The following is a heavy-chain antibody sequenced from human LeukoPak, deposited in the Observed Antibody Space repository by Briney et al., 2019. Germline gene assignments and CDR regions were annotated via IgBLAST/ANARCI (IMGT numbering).Heavy chain of an antibody. D-gene: IGHD6-19*01. J-gene: IGHJ4*02. CDR3: VKDSGWFHFDS. Sequence: GGSLRLSCAASGFTLDDYAMHWVRQAPGKGLEWVSGISWNSGSIGYADSVKGRFTISRDNAKSSLHLQMNGLRAEDTAMYYCVKDSGWFHFDSWGQGTLVTVSS. CDR1: GFTLDDYA. CDR2: ISWNSGSI. V-gene: IGHV3-9*01.